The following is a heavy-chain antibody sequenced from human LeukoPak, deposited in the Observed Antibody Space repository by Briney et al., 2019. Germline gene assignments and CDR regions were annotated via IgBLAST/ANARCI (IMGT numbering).Heavy chain of an antibody. J-gene: IGHJ4*02. CDR1: GFTSSSYA. V-gene: IGHV3-23*01. CDR3: AKGERHLGSSWYSLYFDY. D-gene: IGHD6-13*01. Sequence: PGGSLRLSCAASGFTSSSYAMRWVRQAPGKGLEWVSAISGSGGSTYYADSVKGRFTISRDNSKNTLYLQMNSLRAEDTAVYYCAKGERHLGSSWYSLYFDYWGQGTLVTVSS. CDR2: ISGSGGST.